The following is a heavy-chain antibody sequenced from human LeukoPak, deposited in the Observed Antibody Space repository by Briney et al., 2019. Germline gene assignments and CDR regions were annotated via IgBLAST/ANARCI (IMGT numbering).Heavy chain of an antibody. J-gene: IGHJ5*02. CDR2: IYYSGST. CDR1: GGSISSYY. V-gene: IGHV4-59*12. CDR3: ARDVGYCSSTSCYAWFDP. Sequence: SETLSLTCTVSGGSISSYYWSWIRQPPGKGLEWIGYIYYSGSTIYNPSLKSRVTISVDTPKNQFSLKLSSVTAADTAVYYCARDVGYCSSTSCYAWFDPWGQGTLVTVS. D-gene: IGHD2-2*01.